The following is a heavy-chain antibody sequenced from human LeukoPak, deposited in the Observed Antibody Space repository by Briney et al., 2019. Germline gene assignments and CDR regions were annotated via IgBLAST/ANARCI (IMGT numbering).Heavy chain of an antibody. V-gene: IGHV4-4*07. J-gene: IGHJ5*02. CDR2: IYSSGST. CDR1: GGSISSYY. Sequence: SETLSLTCTVSGGSISSYYWSWIRQPAGKGLEWIGRIYSSGSTNYNPSLKSRVTMSVDTSKNQFSLKLSSVTAADTAVYYCARGLTMVRGVMELYNWFDPWGQGTLVTVSS. D-gene: IGHD3-10*01. CDR3: ARGLTMVRGVMELYNWFDP.